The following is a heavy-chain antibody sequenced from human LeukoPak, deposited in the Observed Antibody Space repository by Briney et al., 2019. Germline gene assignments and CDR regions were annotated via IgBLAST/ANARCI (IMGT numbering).Heavy chain of an antibody. V-gene: IGHV4-28*01. J-gene: IGHJ4*02. CDR2: IYYSGST. D-gene: IGHD1-26*01. Sequence: SETLSLTCAVSGYSISSSNWWGWIRQPPGKGLDWIGYIYYSGSTNYTPSLKSRVTMSVDTSKNQFSLKVSSVTAADTAVYYCASSGSYYGPFDHWGQGTLVTVSS. CDR3: ASSGSYYGPFDH. CDR1: GYSISSSNW.